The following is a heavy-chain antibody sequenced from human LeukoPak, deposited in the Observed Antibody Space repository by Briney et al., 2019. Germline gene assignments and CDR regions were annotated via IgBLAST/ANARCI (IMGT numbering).Heavy chain of an antibody. V-gene: IGHV3-9*01. CDR1: GFTFDDYA. D-gene: IGHD3-3*01. Sequence: GRSLRLSCSASGFTFDDYAMHWVRQAPGKGLEWVSGISWNSGSIGYADSVKGRFTISRDNAKNTLYLQMNSLRAEDTAVYYCAKKSYDFWSGYSSPLFDYWGQGTLVTVSS. J-gene: IGHJ4*02. CDR3: AKKSYDFWSGYSSPLFDY. CDR2: ISWNSGSI.